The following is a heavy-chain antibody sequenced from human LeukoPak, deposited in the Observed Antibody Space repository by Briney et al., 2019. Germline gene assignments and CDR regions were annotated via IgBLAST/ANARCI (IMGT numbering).Heavy chain of an antibody. Sequence: SESGPALVEPTQTLTLTCTFSGFSLLTSGVSVTWIRQPPGRALEWLARIDWDDDKYYNTSLEARLTISKDTSKNQVILTVTDMDPVDSATYYCARMYFGDYKDMDVWGKGTTVIVSS. D-gene: IGHD3-10*01. CDR2: IDWDDDK. V-gene: IGHV2-70*11. CDR3: ARMYFGDYKDMDV. J-gene: IGHJ6*03. CDR1: GFSLLTSGVS.